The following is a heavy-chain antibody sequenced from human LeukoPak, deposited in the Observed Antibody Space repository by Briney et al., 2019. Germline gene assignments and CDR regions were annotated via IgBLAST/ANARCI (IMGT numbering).Heavy chain of an antibody. Sequence: PGRSLRLSCAASGFTFSSYAMHWVRQAPGKGLEWVAVISYDGSNKYYADSVKGRFTISRDNSKNTLYLQMNSLRAEDTAVYYCAKDGMVVAATVGNYWGQGTLVTVSS. D-gene: IGHD2-15*01. CDR3: AKDGMVVAATVGNY. CDR1: GFTFSSYA. CDR2: ISYDGSNK. V-gene: IGHV3-30-3*01. J-gene: IGHJ4*02.